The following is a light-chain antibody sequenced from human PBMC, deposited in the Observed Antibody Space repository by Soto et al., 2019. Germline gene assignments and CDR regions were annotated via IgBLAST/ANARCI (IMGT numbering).Light chain of an antibody. CDR3: QQYGCSPFT. V-gene: IGKV3-20*01. Sequence: EIVLTQSPGTLSLSPGERATLSCRASQSVSVNSLAWYQQKGGQAPRLLIYAASTRATGVPDRFSGTGSGTDFSLTISRLETDYSAVYYYQQYGCSPFTFGPGTKGDIK. CDR2: AAS. CDR1: QSVSVNS. J-gene: IGKJ3*01.